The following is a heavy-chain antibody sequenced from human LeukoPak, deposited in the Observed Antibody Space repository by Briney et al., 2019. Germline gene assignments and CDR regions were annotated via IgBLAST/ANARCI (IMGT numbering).Heavy chain of an antibody. Sequence: GGSLRLSCAASGFTFSDYYMTWIRQAPGKGLEWVAYISYSGNTIYYADSVKGRFTISRDNAKNSLYLQMNSLKAEDSAMYYCARDSTTVTTVDPDNWFDPWGQGTLVTVSS. J-gene: IGHJ5*02. CDR1: GFTFSDYY. D-gene: IGHD4-17*01. CDR3: ARDSTTVTTVDPDNWFDP. CDR2: ISYSGNTI. V-gene: IGHV3-11*01.